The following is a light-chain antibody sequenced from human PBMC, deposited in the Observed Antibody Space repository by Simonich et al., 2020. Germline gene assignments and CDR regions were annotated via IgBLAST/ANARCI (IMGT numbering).Light chain of an antibody. Sequence: DIVMTQSPYFLAFSLGERAIINCKSSQSVLYISNNKYYLAWYQQKPGQPPKLLIYWATTREYGVPDRFSGSGSGTDFTRTISRLQAEDVAVYYCQQYYSTPYTFGKGTKLEIK. V-gene: IGKV4-1*01. CDR1: QSVLYISNNKYY. J-gene: IGKJ2*01. CDR3: QQYYSTPYT. CDR2: WAT.